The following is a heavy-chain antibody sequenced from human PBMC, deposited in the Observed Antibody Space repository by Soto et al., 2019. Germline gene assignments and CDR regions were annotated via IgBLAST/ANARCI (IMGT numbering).Heavy chain of an antibody. CDR3: TRGHDNGDYGTFDY. J-gene: IGHJ4*02. CDR1: GFTFSSYG. Sequence: QVQLVESGGGVVQPGRSLRLSCAASGFTFSSYGMHWVRQAPGKGLEWVAVIWYDGSVKYYGDSVKGRFTISRDNSKKTLYLEMNSLRAEDTAVYYCTRGHDNGDYGTFDYWGQGTLVTVSS. V-gene: IGHV3-33*01. D-gene: IGHD4-17*01. CDR2: IWYDGSVK.